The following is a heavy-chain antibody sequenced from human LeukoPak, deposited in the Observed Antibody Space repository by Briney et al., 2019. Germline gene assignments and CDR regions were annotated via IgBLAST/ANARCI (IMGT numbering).Heavy chain of an antibody. CDR3: ARVGHSSSWYYFDY. V-gene: IGHV4-34*01. J-gene: IGHJ4*02. Sequence: EPSETLSLTCAVYGGSFSGYYWSWIRQPPGKGLEWIGEINHSGSTNYNPSLKSRVTISVDTSKNQFSLKLSSVTAADTAVYYCARVGHSSSWYYFDYWGQGTLVTVSS. D-gene: IGHD6-13*01. CDR1: GGSFSGYY. CDR2: INHSGST.